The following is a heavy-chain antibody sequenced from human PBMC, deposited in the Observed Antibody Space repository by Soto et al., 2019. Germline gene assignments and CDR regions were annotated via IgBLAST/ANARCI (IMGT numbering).Heavy chain of an antibody. D-gene: IGHD2-15*01. Sequence: GPSLKVPSKPPGYTLNTSYMHWWQQAPEQGPEWMGIINPRGGSTTYAQNFKDRVTMSSDTSSSTVYMELSSLRSEDTAVYYCARGGGFSPYYYNLDVWGQGTTVTVSS. CDR2: INPRGGST. CDR1: GYTLNTSY. J-gene: IGHJ6*02. CDR3: ARGGGFSPYYYNLDV. V-gene: IGHV1-46*02.